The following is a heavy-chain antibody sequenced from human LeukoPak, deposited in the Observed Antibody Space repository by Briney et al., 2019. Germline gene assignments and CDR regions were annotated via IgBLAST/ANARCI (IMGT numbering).Heavy chain of an antibody. V-gene: IGHV4-59*08. J-gene: IGHJ4*02. D-gene: IGHD2-15*01. CDR1: GGSINYYY. CDR2: IYFTGSA. Sequence: PSETLSLTCSVSGGSINYYYWNWIRQPRGKGLEWIGYIYFTGSANYNPSLKSRVTISVDTSKNQFSLKLSSVTAADTAVYYCARQGGYVSPATSWGQGTLVTVSS. CDR3: ARQGGYVSPATS.